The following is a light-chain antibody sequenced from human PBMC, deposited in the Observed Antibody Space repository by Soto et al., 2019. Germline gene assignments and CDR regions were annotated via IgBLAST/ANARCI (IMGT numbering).Light chain of an antibody. CDR2: KAS. CDR3: QQYNSLWT. Sequence: DIQMTQFPSTLSASVGDRVTITCRASQSISVWLAWYQQKPGKAPKLLIYKASILESGVPSRFSGSRSGTEFTLTISSLQPDDFATYYCQQYNSLWTFGQGTKVEIK. CDR1: QSISVW. V-gene: IGKV1-5*03. J-gene: IGKJ1*01.